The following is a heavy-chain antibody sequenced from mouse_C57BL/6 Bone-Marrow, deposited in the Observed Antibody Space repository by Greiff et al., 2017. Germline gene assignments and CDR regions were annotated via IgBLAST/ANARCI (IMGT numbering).Heavy chain of an antibody. J-gene: IGHJ2*01. V-gene: IGHV5-2*01. CDR2: INSDGGRT. Sequence: EVKLMESGGGLVQPGESLKLSCESNEYEFPSHDMSWVRKTPEKRLELVAAINSDGGRTYYPDTMERRFIISRDNTKKTLYLQMSSLRSEDTALYYSARHSTTVAQNYWGQGTTLTVSS. CDR1: EYEFPSHD. D-gene: IGHD1-1*01. CDR3: ARHSTTVAQNY.